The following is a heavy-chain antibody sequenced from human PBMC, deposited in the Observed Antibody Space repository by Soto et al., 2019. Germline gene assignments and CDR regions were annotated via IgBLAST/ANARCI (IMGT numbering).Heavy chain of an antibody. V-gene: IGHV3-53*01. J-gene: IGHJ4*02. D-gene: IGHD5-12*01. CDR2: IYTGGTT. CDR3: HGYGY. CDR1: GFTVSSSNY. Sequence: EVQLVESGGGLIQPGGSLRLSCVVSGFTVSSSNYMSWVRQAPGKGLEWVSVIYTGGTTYYADSVKGRFTISRDNSKNTLYLQMNSLRAEDTSVYYCHGYGYWGQGTLVTVSS.